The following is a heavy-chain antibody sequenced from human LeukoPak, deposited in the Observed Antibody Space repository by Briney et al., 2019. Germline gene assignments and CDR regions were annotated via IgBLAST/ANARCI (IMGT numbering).Heavy chain of an antibody. CDR2: IKRKSEGGTT. V-gene: IGHV3-15*01. CDR3: STDEWS. D-gene: IGHD3-3*01. J-gene: IGHJ5*02. Sequence: GGSLRLSCAASGFTFSNGWMSWVRQAPEKGLEWVGRIKRKSEGGTTDYAAHVKGRLTISRDDSKNTLYLQMNSLKIEDTAVYYCSTDEWSWGQGTLVTVSS. CDR1: GFTFSNGW.